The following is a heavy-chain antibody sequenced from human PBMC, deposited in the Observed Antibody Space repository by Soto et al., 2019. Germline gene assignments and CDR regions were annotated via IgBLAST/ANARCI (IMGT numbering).Heavy chain of an antibody. V-gene: IGHV1-3*01. J-gene: IGHJ4*02. D-gene: IGHD1-26*01. CDR1: GYTFTSYA. CDR3: ARGLGLYYVDY. CDR2: INAGNGNT. Sequence: QVQLVQSGAEVKKPGASVKVSCKASGYTFTSYAMHWVRQAPGQRLEWMGWINAGNGNTKCSQKFQGRVTITRDTSASTAYMELSSLRSEDTAVYYCARGLGLYYVDYWGQGTLVTVSS.